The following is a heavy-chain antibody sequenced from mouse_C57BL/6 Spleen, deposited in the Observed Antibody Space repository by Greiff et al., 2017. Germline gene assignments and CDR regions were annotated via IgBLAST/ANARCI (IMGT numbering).Heavy chain of an antibody. CDR2: ISSGGSYT. Sequence: DVMLVESGGDLVKPGGSLKLSCAASGFTFSSYGMSWVRPTPDKRLEWVATISSGGSYTYYPDSVKGRFTISRDNAKNTLYLQMSSLKSEDTAMYYCARQGDYYGSSTGYFDYWGQGTTLTVSS. CDR1: GFTFSSYG. CDR3: ARQGDYYGSSTGYFDY. V-gene: IGHV5-6*02. D-gene: IGHD1-1*01. J-gene: IGHJ2*01.